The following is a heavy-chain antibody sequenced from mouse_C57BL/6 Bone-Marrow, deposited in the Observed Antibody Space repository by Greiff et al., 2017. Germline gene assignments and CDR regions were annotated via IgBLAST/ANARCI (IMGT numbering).Heavy chain of an antibody. CDR3: ARRGLRLYYAMDY. J-gene: IGHJ4*01. D-gene: IGHD2-4*01. CDR1: GFTFSSYT. Sequence: EVQRVESGGGLVKPGGSLKLSCAASGFTFSSYTMSWVRQTPEKRLEWVATISGGGGNTYYPDSVKGRFTISRDNAKNTLYLQMSSLRSEDTALYYCARRGLRLYYAMDYWGQGTSVTVSS. V-gene: IGHV5-9*01. CDR2: ISGGGGNT.